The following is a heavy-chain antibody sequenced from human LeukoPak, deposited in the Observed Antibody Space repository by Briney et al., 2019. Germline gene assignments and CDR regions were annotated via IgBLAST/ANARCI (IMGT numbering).Heavy chain of an antibody. D-gene: IGHD3-10*01. CDR3: ARGVTMVRGHFDY. CDR2: IIPIFGTA. V-gene: IGHV1-69*13. Sequence: SVKVSCKASGYTFTGYYIHWVRQAPGQGLEWMGGIIPIFGTANYAQKFQGRVTITADESTSTAYMELSSLRSEDTAVYYCARGVTMVRGHFDYWGQGTLVTVSS. CDR1: GYTFTGYY. J-gene: IGHJ4*02.